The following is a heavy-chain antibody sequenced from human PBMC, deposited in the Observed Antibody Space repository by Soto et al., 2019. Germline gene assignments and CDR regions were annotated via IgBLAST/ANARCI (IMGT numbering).Heavy chain of an antibody. CDR2: IIPIFGTA. Sequence: QVQLVQSGAEVKKPGSSVKVSCKASGGTFSSYAISWVRQAPGQGLEWMGGIIPIFGTANYAQKFQGRVTIXXDXSXXAAYMELSSLRSEDTAVYYCARGGGEQWLVQAFDYWGQGTLVTVSS. CDR1: GGTFSSYA. J-gene: IGHJ4*02. V-gene: IGHV1-69*12. CDR3: ARGGGEQWLVQAFDY. D-gene: IGHD6-19*01.